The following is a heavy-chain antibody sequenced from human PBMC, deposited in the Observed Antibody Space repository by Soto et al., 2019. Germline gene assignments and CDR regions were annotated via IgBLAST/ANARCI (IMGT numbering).Heavy chain of an antibody. V-gene: IGHV4-30-4*01. CDR1: GGSVTSDEDY. J-gene: IGHJ4*02. Sequence: SETLSLTCTVSGGSVTSDEDYWTWIRQSPGKGLEWIGYISNSGSPGYNPSLKTRLAMSVDRSKNQFTLRLTSLTAADTAVYFCATESGSTYGYFDHWGQGTQVTVS. CDR2: ISNSGSP. D-gene: IGHD5-18*01. CDR3: ATESGSTYGYFDH.